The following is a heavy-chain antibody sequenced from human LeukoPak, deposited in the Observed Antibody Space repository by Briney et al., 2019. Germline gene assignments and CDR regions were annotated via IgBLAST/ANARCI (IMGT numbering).Heavy chain of an antibody. D-gene: IGHD6-13*01. CDR2: TYYRSKWYN. CDR1: GDSVSSNSAA. J-gene: IGHJ4*02. Sequence: SQTLSLTCAISGDSVSSNSAAWNWIRQSPSRGLEWLGRTYYRSKWYNDYAVSVKSRITINPDTSKNQFSLQLNSVTPEDTAVYYCARDLRRKQQLGGVYFDYWGQGTLVTVSS. CDR3: ARDLRRKQQLGGVYFDY. V-gene: IGHV6-1*01.